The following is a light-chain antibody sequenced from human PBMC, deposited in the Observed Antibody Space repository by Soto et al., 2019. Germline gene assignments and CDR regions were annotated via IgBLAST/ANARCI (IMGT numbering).Light chain of an antibody. CDR1: TGAVTSDYY. J-gene: IGLJ3*02. CDR2: STY. Sequence: QAVVTQEPSLTVSPGGTVTLTCASSTGAVTSDYYPNWLQQKPGQAPRSLIHSTYTRHFWTPARFSGSLLGGKAALTVSDVQPEDEADCYCLLYHGAAQVFGGGTKLTVL. CDR3: LLYHGAAQV. V-gene: IGLV7-43*01.